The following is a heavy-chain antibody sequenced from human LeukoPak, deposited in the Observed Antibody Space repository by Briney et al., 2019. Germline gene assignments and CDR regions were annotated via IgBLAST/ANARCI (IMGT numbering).Heavy chain of an antibody. J-gene: IGHJ5*02. CDR3: ARRRPVGSGRTNWFDP. Sequence: SETLSLTCAVYGGSFSGYYWSWIRQPPGKWLEWIGEINHSGSTNYNPSLKSRVTISVDTSKNQFSLKLSSVTAADTAVYYCARRRPVGSGRTNWFDPWGQGTLVTVSS. CDR1: GGSFSGYY. D-gene: IGHD3-10*01. CDR2: INHSGST. V-gene: IGHV4-34*01.